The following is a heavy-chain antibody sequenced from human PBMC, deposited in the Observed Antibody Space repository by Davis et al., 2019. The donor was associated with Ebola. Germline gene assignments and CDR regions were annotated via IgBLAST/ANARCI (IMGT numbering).Heavy chain of an antibody. CDR2: ISSSSSYI. Sequence: PGGSLRLSCAASGFTFSSYSMNWVRQAPGKGLEWVSSISSSSSYIYYADSVKGRFTISRDNAKNSLYLQMNSLRAEDTAVYYCAREVLEPLAVYFDYWGQGTLVTVSS. V-gene: IGHV3-21*01. J-gene: IGHJ4*02. CDR1: GFTFSSYS. D-gene: IGHD1-1*01. CDR3: AREVLEPLAVYFDY.